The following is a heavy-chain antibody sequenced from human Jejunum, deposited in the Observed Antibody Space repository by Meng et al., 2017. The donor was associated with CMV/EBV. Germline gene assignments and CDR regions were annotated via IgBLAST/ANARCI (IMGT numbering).Heavy chain of an antibody. CDR1: AFIFSDYY. J-gene: IGHJ4*02. V-gene: IGHV3-11*06. Sequence: QVQLVESVGXVVKPGGSXRLSCVXSAFIFSDYYMSWIRQAPGKGLEWVSYISSSSSYTNYADSVKGRFTISRDNATNSLYLQMNSLRAEDTAVYYCAKERFWSGSTRNFDSWGQGSLVTVSS. CDR3: AKERFWSGSTRNFDS. CDR2: ISSSSSYT. D-gene: IGHD3-3*01.